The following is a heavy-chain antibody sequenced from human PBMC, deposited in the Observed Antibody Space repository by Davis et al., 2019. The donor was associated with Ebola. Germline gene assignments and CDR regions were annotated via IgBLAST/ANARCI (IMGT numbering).Heavy chain of an antibody. CDR3: ARAMVQGEPYYYGMDV. CDR2: INHSGST. CDR1: GGSFSGYY. Sequence: MPSETLSLTCAVYGGSFSGYYWSWIRQPPGKGLEWIGEINHSGSTNYNPSLKSRVTISVDTSKNQFSLKLSSVTAADTAVYYCARAMVQGEPYYYGMDVWGQGTTVTVSS. J-gene: IGHJ6*02. V-gene: IGHV4-34*01. D-gene: IGHD3-10*01.